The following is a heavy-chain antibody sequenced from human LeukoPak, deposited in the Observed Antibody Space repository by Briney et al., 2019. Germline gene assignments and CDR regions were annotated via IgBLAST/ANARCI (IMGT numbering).Heavy chain of an antibody. CDR3: ARHYDSTAYSLDY. V-gene: IGHV3-7*01. CDR2: IKQDGSQK. J-gene: IGHJ4*02. CDR1: GFTFSSYW. D-gene: IGHD3-22*01. Sequence: PGGSLRLSCAASGFTFSSYWMTWVRQAPGKWLEWVANIKQDGSQKFYLDSVKGRFTISRDNAKESLFLQMNSLRAEDTAVYYCARHYDSTAYSLDYWGQGTLVTVSS.